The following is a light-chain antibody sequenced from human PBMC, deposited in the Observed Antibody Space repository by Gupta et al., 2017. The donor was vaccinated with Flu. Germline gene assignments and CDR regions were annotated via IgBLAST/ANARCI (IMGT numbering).Light chain of an antibody. CDR1: QSVLYSSNTKNY. Sequence: DIVMTQSPDSLAVSLGERATINCKSSQSVLYSSNTKNYLAWYQQKPGQPPKLLIYWASTRESGVPDRFSGSGSGTDFTLTISILQAEDVAVYYCQQYYSTPRTFGQGTKVEIK. V-gene: IGKV4-1*01. CDR2: WAS. CDR3: QQYYSTPRT. J-gene: IGKJ1*01.